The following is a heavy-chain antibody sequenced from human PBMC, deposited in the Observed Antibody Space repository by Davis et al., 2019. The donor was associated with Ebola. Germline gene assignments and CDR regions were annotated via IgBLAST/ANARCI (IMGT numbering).Heavy chain of an antibody. CDR2: IFSNDEK. CDR3: ARRIQGNYYYGMDV. D-gene: IGHD5-18*01. CDR1: GFSPSNARMG. Sequence: SGPTLAKPTETFTLTCTVSGFSPSNARMGVSWNSQPPGKALEWLAHIFSNDEKSYSTSLKSRLTISKDTSKSQVVLTMTNMDPVDTATYYCARRIQGNYYYGMDVWGQGTTVTVSS. J-gene: IGHJ6*02. V-gene: IGHV2-26*01.